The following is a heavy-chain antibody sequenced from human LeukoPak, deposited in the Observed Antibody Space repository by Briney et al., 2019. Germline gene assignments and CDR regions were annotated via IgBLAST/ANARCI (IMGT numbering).Heavy chain of an antibody. J-gene: IGHJ4*02. D-gene: IGHD2-2*01. V-gene: IGHV3-30*18. Sequence: GGSLRLSCAASGFTFSSYGMHWVRQAPGKGLEWVAVISYDGSNKYYADSVKGRFTISRDNSKNTLYLQMNSLRAEDTAVYYCAKRGVVPSTPAYRNFDYWGQGTLVTVSS. CDR2: ISYDGSNK. CDR1: GFTFSSYG. CDR3: AKRGVVPSTPAYRNFDY.